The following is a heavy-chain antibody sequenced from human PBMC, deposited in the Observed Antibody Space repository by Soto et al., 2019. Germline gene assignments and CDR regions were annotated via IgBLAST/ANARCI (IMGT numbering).Heavy chain of an antibody. CDR1: GGSFSGYY. J-gene: IGHJ5*02. D-gene: IGHD3-10*01. CDR3: ARGSAMVRGGRNWFDP. V-gene: IGHV4-34*01. Sequence: ETLALTCAVYGGSFSGYYWSWIRQPPGKGLEWIGEINHSGSTNYNPSLKSRVTISVDTSKNQFSLKLSSVTAADTAVYYCARGSAMVRGGRNWFDPWGQGTLVTVYS. CDR2: INHSGST.